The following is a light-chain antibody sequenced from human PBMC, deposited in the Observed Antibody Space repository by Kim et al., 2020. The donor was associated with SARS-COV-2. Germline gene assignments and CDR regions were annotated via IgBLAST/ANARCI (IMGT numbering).Light chain of an antibody. CDR1: QSISSF. Sequence: SGGDRVTITCRASQSISSFLNWYQQKPGKAPKLLIYDASSLQSGVPSRFSGSGSGTDFTLTISSLQPEDFATYYCQQSYSSPPVTFGQGKRLEIK. CDR2: DAS. V-gene: IGKV1-39*01. CDR3: QQSYSSPPVT. J-gene: IGKJ5*01.